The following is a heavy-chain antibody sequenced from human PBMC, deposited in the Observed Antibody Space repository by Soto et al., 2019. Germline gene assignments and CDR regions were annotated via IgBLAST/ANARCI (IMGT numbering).Heavy chain of an antibody. CDR1: GFTFSSYA. J-gene: IGHJ4*02. D-gene: IGHD1-26*01. Sequence: LRLSCAASGFTFSSYAMSWVRQAPGKGLEWVSAISGSGGSTYYADSVKGRFTISRDNSKNTLYLQMNSLRAEDTAVYYCAKDEYSGSFSFFDYWGQGTLVTVSS. CDR3: AKDEYSGSFSFFDY. V-gene: IGHV3-23*01. CDR2: ISGSGGST.